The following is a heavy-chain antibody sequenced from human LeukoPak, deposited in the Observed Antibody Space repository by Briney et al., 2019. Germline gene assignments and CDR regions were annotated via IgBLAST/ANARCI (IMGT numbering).Heavy chain of an antibody. J-gene: IGHJ4*02. CDR2: IYYSGST. CDR3: ARGGVVKKVYYFDY. Sequence: SETLSLTCTVSGGSISSYYWSWIRQPPGKGLEWIGHIYYSGSTNYNPSLKSRVTISVDTSKNQFSLKLSSVTAADTAVYYCARGGVVKKVYYFDYWGQGTLVTVSS. CDR1: GGSISSYY. V-gene: IGHV4-59*08. D-gene: IGHD3-3*01.